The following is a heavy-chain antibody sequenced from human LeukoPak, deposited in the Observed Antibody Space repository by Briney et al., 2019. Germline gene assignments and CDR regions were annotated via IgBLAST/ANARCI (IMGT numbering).Heavy chain of an antibody. D-gene: IGHD2-15*01. V-gene: IGHV4-34*01. Sequence: TSETLSLTCAVYGGSFSGYYWSWIRQPPGKGLERIGEINHSGSTNYNPSLKSRVTISVDTSKNQFSLKLSSVTAADTAVYYCARVSCSGGSCYSPFYYYYYYMDVWGKGTTVTVSS. CDR3: ARVSCSGGSCYSPFYYYYYYMDV. CDR2: INHSGST. CDR1: GGSFSGYY. J-gene: IGHJ6*03.